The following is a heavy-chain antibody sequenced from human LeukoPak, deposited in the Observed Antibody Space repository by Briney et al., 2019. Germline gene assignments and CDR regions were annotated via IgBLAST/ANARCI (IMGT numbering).Heavy chain of an antibody. V-gene: IGHV1-8*01. CDR1: GYTFTSYD. D-gene: IGHD3-10*01. Sequence: GASVKVSCKASGYTFTSYDINWVRQATGQGLEWMGWMNPNSGNTGYAQKFQGRVTITTDESTSTAYMELSSLRSEDTAVYYCARDRGFGELLTNWFDPWGQGTLVTVSS. J-gene: IGHJ5*02. CDR2: MNPNSGNT. CDR3: ARDRGFGELLTNWFDP.